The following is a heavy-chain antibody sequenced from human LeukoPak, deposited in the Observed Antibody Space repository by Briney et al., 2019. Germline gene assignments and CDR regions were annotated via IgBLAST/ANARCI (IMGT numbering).Heavy chain of an antibody. Sequence: GSLRLSCAASGFTFSSYSMNWVRQAPGKGLEWVSSISSSSSYIYYADSVKGRFTISRDNAKNSLYLQMNSLRAEDTAVYYCARDQLPRTKPLDYWGQGTLVTVSS. V-gene: IGHV3-21*01. D-gene: IGHD1-14*01. CDR2: ISSSSSYI. CDR3: ARDQLPRTKPLDY. CDR1: GFTFSSYS. J-gene: IGHJ4*02.